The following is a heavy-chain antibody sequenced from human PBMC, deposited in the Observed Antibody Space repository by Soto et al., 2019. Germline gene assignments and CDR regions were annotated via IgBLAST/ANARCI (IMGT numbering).Heavy chain of an antibody. CDR1: GDSISTFY. V-gene: IGHV4-59*01. D-gene: IGHD3-22*01. CDR3: ARGRTVRNYADDSSDYFYFFDY. Sequence: SETLSLTCTVSGDSISTFYWGWMRQSPGKELERIGYVYYTGSTNYNPSLKSRVTISVDRSKNQFSLKLTSANAADTAVYYCARGRTVRNYADDSSDYFYFFDYWGQGTQVTVSS. CDR2: VYYTGST. J-gene: IGHJ4*02.